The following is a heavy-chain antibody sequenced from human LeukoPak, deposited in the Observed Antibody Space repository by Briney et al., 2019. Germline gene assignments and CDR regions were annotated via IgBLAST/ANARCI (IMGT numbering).Heavy chain of an antibody. J-gene: IGHJ4*02. CDR3: ASEGYSSGWYIVDY. V-gene: IGHV4-39*01. CDR1: GGSISSSSYY. CDR2: IYYSGTT. Sequence: SETLSLTCTVSGGSISSSSYYWGWIRQPPGKGLEWFGSIYYSGTTYYNPSLKSRVTISVDTSKNQFSLKLSSVTAADTAVYYCASEGYSSGWYIVDYWGQGILVTVSS. D-gene: IGHD6-19*01.